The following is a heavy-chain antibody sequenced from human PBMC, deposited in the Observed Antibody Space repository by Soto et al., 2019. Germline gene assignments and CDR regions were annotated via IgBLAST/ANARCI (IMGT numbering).Heavy chain of an antibody. D-gene: IGHD2-21*01. V-gene: IGHV3-23*01. CDR1: GFMFSDYA. Sequence: PGGSLRLSCGASGFMFSDYAMNWVRQAPGKGLDWVSGISGSGGSTYYADSVKGRFTISRDNSKNTLYLQMNSLRVEDTAVYYCAKDDSPVHHYYMDVWGIGNTVTVSS. J-gene: IGHJ6*03. CDR3: AKDDSPVHHYYMDV. CDR2: ISGSGGST.